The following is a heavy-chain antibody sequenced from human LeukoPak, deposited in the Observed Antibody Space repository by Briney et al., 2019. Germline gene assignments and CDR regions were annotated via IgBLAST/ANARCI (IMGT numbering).Heavy chain of an antibody. CDR1: GFTLSSYA. D-gene: IGHD4-17*01. CDR3: AKDAHDYGDYYFDY. Sequence: GGSLRLSCAASGFTLSSYAMSWVRQAPGKGLEWVSAFSGRAGATFYADSVRGRFTISRDNSKNTLHLQMDSLRPEDTAVYYCAKDAHDYGDYYFDYWGQGILVTVSS. J-gene: IGHJ4*02. V-gene: IGHV3-23*01. CDR2: FSGRAGAT.